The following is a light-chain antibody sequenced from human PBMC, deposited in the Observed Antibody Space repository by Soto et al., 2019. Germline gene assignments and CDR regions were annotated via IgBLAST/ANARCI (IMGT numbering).Light chain of an antibody. Sequence: IVMTQSPLSLPVTPGEPASISCRPSQSLLHSNGYYYLDWYLQKPGQSPRLLISLAFNRAAVVPERVSGSGSGTYFTIKIHRVEDEDVELYYCMQALLTPHTFCQGTKLEIK. CDR2: LAF. V-gene: IGKV2-28*01. J-gene: IGKJ2*01. CDR1: QSLLHSNGYYY. CDR3: MQALLTPHT.